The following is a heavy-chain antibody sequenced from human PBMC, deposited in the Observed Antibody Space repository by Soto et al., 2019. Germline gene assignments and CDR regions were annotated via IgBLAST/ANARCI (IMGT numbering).Heavy chain of an antibody. Sequence: PSETLSLTCTVSGGSVSSGSYYWSWIRQPPGKGLEWIGYIYYSGSTNYNPSLKSRVTISVDTSKNQFSLNLGSVTAADTAVYYCAIETVAGRDYWGQGTLVTVSS. CDR3: AIETVAGRDY. J-gene: IGHJ4*02. CDR1: GGSVSSGSYY. V-gene: IGHV4-61*01. D-gene: IGHD6-19*01. CDR2: IYYSGST.